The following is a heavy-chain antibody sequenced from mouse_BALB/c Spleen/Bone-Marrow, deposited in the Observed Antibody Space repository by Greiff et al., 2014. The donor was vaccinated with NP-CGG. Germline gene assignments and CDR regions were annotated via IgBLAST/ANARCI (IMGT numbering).Heavy chain of an antibody. J-gene: IGHJ3*01. CDR3: ARDDGFAY. D-gene: IGHD2-12*01. Sequence: VQLKESGAELVRPGSSVKISCKASGYAFSSYWMNWVKQRPGQGLEWIGQIYPGDGDTNYNGKFKGKATLTADKSSSTAYMQLSSLTSEDSAVYFCARDDGFAYWGQGTLVTVSA. CDR1: GYAFSSYW. CDR2: IYPGDGDT. V-gene: IGHV1-80*01.